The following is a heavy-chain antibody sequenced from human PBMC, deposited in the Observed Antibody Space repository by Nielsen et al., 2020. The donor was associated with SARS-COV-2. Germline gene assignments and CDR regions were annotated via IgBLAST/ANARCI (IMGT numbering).Heavy chain of an antibody. Sequence: LSSSCPSLGGSISSYYWSWVRQPPGKGLEWIGYIYYSGSTNYNPSLKSRVTISVDTSKNQFSLKLSSVTAADTAVYYCARALPRALGYMDVWGKGTTVTVSS. J-gene: IGHJ6*03. CDR3: ARALPRALGYMDV. CDR1: GGSISSYY. V-gene: IGHV4-59*01. CDR2: IYYSGST.